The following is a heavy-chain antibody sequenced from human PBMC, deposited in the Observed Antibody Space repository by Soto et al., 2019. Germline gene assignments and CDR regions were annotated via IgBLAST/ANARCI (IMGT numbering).Heavy chain of an antibody. J-gene: IGHJ4*02. D-gene: IGHD2-21*01. CDR1: GFTFNTYG. V-gene: IGHV3-30*18. Sequence: QEQLVESGGGVVQPGRSLRLSCAASGFTFNTYGMHWLRQAPGKGLEWVAVISYDGSDKYYADSVKGRFIISRDNSKNTLYRQMDRLRAEDTAIYYWAKSPNVYCSRPYCYKFYVDLWGQGALVTVSS. CDR3: AKSPNVYCSRPYCYKFYVDL. CDR2: ISYDGSDK.